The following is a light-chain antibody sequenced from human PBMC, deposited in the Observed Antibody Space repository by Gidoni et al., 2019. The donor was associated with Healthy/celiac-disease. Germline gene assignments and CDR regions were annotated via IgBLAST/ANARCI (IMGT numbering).Light chain of an antibody. CDR2: QDS. J-gene: IGLJ2*01. Sequence: SYELTQPASVSGSRGQTASITCSGDKLGDKYACWYQQKPGQSPVLVIYQDSKRPSGIPERFAGSNSVNTATLTISGTQAIDAADSYCPALYSSNVVFGGWTTLTVL. CDR3: PALYSSNVV. V-gene: IGLV3-1*01. CDR1: KLGDKY.